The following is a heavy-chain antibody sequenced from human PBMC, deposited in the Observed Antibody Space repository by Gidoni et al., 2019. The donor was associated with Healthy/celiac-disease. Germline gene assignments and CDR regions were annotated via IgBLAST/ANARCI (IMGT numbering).Heavy chain of an antibody. CDR3: ARQGGGWIQLSPYYYYYMDV. Sequence: QLQLQESGPGLVKPSETLSLTCTVSGGPISSSSYYWGWIRQPPGKGLEWIGSIYYSGSTYYNPSLKSRVTISVDTSKNQFSLKLSSVTAADTAVYYCARQGGGWIQLSPYYYYYMDVWGKGTTVTVSS. CDR2: IYYSGST. V-gene: IGHV4-39*01. CDR1: GGPISSSSYY. J-gene: IGHJ6*03. D-gene: IGHD5-18*01.